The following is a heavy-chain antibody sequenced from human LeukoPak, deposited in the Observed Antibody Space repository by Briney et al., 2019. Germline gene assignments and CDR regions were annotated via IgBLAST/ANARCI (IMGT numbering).Heavy chain of an antibody. CDR1: GYTFSGHY. CDR2: FNPNTGAT. Sequence: ASVKVSCKASGYTFSGHYMHWVRQAPGQGLEWMGWFNPNTGATNYAQKFQGWVTMTRDMSISTTYMELSRLRSDDTAVYFCAREYISSWFDFWGQGTLVTVSS. CDR3: AREYISSWFDF. J-gene: IGHJ4*02. D-gene: IGHD6-13*01. V-gene: IGHV1-2*04.